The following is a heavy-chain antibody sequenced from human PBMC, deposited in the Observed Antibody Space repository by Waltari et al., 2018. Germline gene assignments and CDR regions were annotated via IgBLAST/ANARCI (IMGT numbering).Heavy chain of an antibody. CDR2: IKEDESDK. Sequence: EVQLVESGGGLVQPEGSLRLSCVVSGFTFSNRWISWVRQAPGKGVEWVANIKEDESDKNFADSVRGRFTISRDNARNTVYLHMYSLRVEDTAAYFCARDVGSGWFDSWGQGTLVTVSS. CDR1: GFTFSNRW. D-gene: IGHD3-3*01. J-gene: IGHJ5*01. V-gene: IGHV3-7*01. CDR3: ARDVGSGWFDS.